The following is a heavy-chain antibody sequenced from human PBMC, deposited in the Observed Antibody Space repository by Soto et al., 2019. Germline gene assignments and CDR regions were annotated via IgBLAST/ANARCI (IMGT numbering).Heavy chain of an antibody. Sequence: SATLSLTCTVSGGSIRNGDYYWGWIRQPPGKGLEWIGYVYYSGTTYSHPSLNSRVSISVDTSEKQFSLRLTSVTAADTAVYYCVTVNLVGAAYYFDYWGPGTLVTVSS. CDR3: VTVNLVGAAYYFDY. V-gene: IGHV4-30-4*01. CDR2: VYYSGTT. D-gene: IGHD1-26*01. J-gene: IGHJ4*02. CDR1: GGSIRNGDYY.